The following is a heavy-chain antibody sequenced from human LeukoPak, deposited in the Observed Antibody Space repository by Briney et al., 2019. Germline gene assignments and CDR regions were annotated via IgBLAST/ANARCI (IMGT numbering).Heavy chain of an antibody. Sequence: SETLSLTCTVSGGSISSGNYYWSWIRQPAGKGLEYIGRIFTSVSTNYNPSLKSRVTISVDTSKNQFSLKLSSVTAADTAVYYCARGFSGGGDIPLSSAFDIWGQGAMVTVSS. CDR2: IFTSVST. CDR3: ARGFSGGGDIPLSSAFDI. V-gene: IGHV4-61*02. D-gene: IGHD4-17*01. J-gene: IGHJ3*02. CDR1: GGSISSGNYY.